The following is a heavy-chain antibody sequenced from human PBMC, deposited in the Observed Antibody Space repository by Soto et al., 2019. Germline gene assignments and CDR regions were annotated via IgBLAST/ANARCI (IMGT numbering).Heavy chain of an antibody. V-gene: IGHV4-59*01. CDR3: ARGSTTCCYEYFLDY. CDR2: VYHSGST. Sequence: LSLNCTITSASIGRADWRWIPQPTGKGLEWIGYVYHSGSTNYSPPLKSRVTMSVDTSRNQLSLKLTSVTAADTAVYYCARGSTTCCYEYFLDYWGQGILVTVS. D-gene: IGHD2-2*01. J-gene: IGHJ4*02. CDR1: SASIGRAD.